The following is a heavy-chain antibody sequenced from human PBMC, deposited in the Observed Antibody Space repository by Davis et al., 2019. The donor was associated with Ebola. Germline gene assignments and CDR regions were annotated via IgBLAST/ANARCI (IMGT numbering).Heavy chain of an antibody. CDR3: ARDRGDPYYDFWSAPQGVHFDP. V-gene: IGHV1-18*04. J-gene: IGHJ5*02. D-gene: IGHD3-3*01. Sequence: VSCKASGYTFTRYGISWVRQAPGQGLQWMGWISAYNSNTRYAQRFQGRVTMTTDTSTTTGYLELRSLTSDDTAIYYCARDRGDPYYDFWSAPQGVHFDPWGQGTLITVSS. CDR2: ISAYNSNT. CDR1: GYTFTRYG.